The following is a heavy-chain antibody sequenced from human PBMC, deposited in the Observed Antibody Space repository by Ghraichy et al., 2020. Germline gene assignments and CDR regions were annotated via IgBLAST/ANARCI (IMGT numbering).Heavy chain of an antibody. CDR2: INSDGSST. D-gene: IGHD3-10*01. Sequence: LSLTCAASGFTFSSYWMHWVRQAPGKGLVWVSRINSDGSSTSYADSVKGRFTISRDNAKNTLYLQMNSLRAEDTAVYYCAREGVLLWFGESDYWGQGTLVTVSS. CDR1: GFTFSSYW. J-gene: IGHJ4*02. V-gene: IGHV3-74*01. CDR3: AREGVLLWFGESDY.